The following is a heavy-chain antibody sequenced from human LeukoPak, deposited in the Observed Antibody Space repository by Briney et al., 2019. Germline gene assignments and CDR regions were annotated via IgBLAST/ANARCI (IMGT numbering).Heavy chain of an antibody. CDR2: ISSSGSTI. CDR1: GFIFSTYG. CDR3: ARGVYDFWSGYLTTYYFDY. J-gene: IGHJ4*02. Sequence: GGSLRLSCAASGFIFSTYGMHWVRQAPGKGLEWVSYISSSGSTIYYADSVKGRFTISRDNAKNSLYLQMNSLRAEDTAVYYCARGVYDFWSGYLTTYYFDYWGQGTLVTVSS. D-gene: IGHD3-3*01. V-gene: IGHV3-48*04.